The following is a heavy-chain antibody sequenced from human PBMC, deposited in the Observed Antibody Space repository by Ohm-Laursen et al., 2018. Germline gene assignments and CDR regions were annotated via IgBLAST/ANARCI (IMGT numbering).Heavy chain of an antibody. D-gene: IGHD5-24*01. J-gene: IGHJ5*02. CDR1: GFTFSDNY. CDR3: ARVNRETLQSP. CDR2: ISSSSTTI. V-gene: IGHV3-11*01. Sequence: GSLRLSCTASGFTFSDNYMSWIRQAPGKGLEWISYISSSSTTIYYADSVKGRFTISRDNAKNSLYLQMNSLRAEDTAVYYCARVNRETLQSPWGQGTLVTVSS.